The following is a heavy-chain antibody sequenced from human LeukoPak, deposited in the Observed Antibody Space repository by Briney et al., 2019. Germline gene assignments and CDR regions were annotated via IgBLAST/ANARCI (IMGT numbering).Heavy chain of an antibody. J-gene: IGHJ4*02. CDR2: IIPIFGTA. Sequence: SVKVSCKASGGTFSSYAISWVRQAPGQGLEWMGGIIPIFGTANYAQKFQGRVTITTDESTSTAYMELSSLRSEDTAVYYCARGRDSSGYFDYWGKGTLVTVSS. V-gene: IGHV1-69*05. CDR3: ARGRDSSGYFDY. CDR1: GGTFSSYA. D-gene: IGHD6-25*01.